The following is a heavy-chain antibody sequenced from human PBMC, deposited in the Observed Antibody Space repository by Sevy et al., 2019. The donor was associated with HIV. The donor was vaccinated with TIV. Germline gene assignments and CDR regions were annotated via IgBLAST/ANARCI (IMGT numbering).Heavy chain of an antibody. J-gene: IGHJ4*02. D-gene: IGHD3-10*01. CDR2: ISYDGSNK. Sequence: GGSLRLSCAASVFTFSSYAMHWVRQAPGKGLEWVAVISYDGSNKYYADSVKGRFTISRDNSKNTLYLQMNSLRAEDTAVYYCARSPSGVLDYWGQGTLVTVSS. CDR1: VFTFSSYA. CDR3: ARSPSGVLDY. V-gene: IGHV3-30-3*01.